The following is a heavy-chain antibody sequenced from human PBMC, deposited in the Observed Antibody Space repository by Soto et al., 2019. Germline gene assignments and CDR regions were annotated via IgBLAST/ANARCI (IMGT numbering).Heavy chain of an antibody. Sequence: SETLSLTCTVSGGSISSYYWSWIRQPPGKGLEWIRYIYYSGSTNYNPSLKSRVTISVDTSKNHFSLKLSSVTAADTAVYYCARHNYDFWSGYFPPDPNYYYYMDVWGKGTTVTVSS. J-gene: IGHJ6*03. CDR3: ARHNYDFWSGYFPPDPNYYYYMDV. D-gene: IGHD3-3*01. V-gene: IGHV4-59*08. CDR1: GGSISSYY. CDR2: IYYSGST.